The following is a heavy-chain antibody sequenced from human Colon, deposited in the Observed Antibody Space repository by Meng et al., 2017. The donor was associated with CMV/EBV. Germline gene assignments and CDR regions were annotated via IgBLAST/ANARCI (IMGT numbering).Heavy chain of an antibody. D-gene: IGHD4-11*01. V-gene: IGHV3-48*03. CDR2: INSRGSTT. J-gene: IGHJ6*02. Sequence: GESLKISCGASGFTFSDYEMNWVRQAPGKGLEWISYINSRGSTTSYADSVKGRFTVSRDNANSSLFLQLNSLRAEDTAVYYCAKGNADYSNYYYYYYGMDVWGQGTTVTVSS. CDR3: AKGNADYSNYYYYYYGMDV. CDR1: GFTFSDYE.